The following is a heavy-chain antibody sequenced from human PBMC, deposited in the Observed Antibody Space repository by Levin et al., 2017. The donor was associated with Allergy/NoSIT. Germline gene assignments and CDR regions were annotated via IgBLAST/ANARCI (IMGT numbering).Heavy chain of an antibody. J-gene: IGHJ4*02. CDR2: INPNSGGT. Sequence: ASVKVSCKASGYTFTGYYMHWVRQAPGQGLEWMGWINPNSGGTNYAQKFQGRVTMTRDTSISTAYMELSRLRSDDTAVYYCARGEWFGELLIPRPFDYWGQGTLVTVSS. D-gene: IGHD3-10*01. V-gene: IGHV1-2*02. CDR1: GYTFTGYY. CDR3: ARGEWFGELLIPRPFDY.